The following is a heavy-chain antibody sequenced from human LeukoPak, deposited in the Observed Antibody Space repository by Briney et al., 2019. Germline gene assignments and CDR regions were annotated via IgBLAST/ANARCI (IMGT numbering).Heavy chain of an antibody. D-gene: IGHD3-3*01. V-gene: IGHV3-7*01. CDR1: GFTFSSYW. Sequence: GGSLRLSCTVSGFTFSSYWMSWVRQAPGKGLEWVANINQGGSDKSYVDSVKGRFTVSRDNAKKSLYLQMNSLRAEDTAVYYCAKDPPQYYDFWSGYLGTYFDYWGQGTLVTVSS. J-gene: IGHJ4*02. CDR3: AKDPPQYYDFWSGYLGTYFDY. CDR2: INQGGSDK.